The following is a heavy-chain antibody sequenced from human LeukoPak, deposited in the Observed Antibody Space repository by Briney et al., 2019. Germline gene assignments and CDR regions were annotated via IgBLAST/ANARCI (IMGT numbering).Heavy chain of an antibody. CDR3: ASVDVGARYYMDV. CDR2: ISGSGGST. CDR1: GFTFSSYA. V-gene: IGHV3-23*01. D-gene: IGHD4-17*01. Sequence: PGGSLRLSCAASGFTFSSYAMSWVRQAPGKGLEWVSAISGSGGSTYYADSVKGRFTISRDNSKNTLYLQMNSLRAEDTAVYYCASVDVGARYYMDVWGKGTTVTVSS. J-gene: IGHJ6*03.